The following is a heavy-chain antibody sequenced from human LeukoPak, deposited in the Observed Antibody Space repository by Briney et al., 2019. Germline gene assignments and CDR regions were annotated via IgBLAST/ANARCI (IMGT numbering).Heavy chain of an antibody. CDR2: IKQDGGET. Sequence: PGGSLRLSCAASGFPFSSYWMAWVRQAPGKGLEWVASIKQDGGETFYVDSVKGRFTISRDNAKNSLYLQMNSLRAEDTALYYCAKADDSDYYYGMDVWGQGTTVTVSS. V-gene: IGHV3-7*03. J-gene: IGHJ6*02. CDR3: AKADDSDYYYGMDV. CDR1: GFPFSSYW. D-gene: IGHD2-15*01.